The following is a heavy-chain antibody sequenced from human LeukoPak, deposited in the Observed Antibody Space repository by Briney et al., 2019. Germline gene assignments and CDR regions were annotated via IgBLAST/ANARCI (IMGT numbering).Heavy chain of an antibody. CDR3: ARAVAYYYVSGNYYPGAFDI. CDR1: VFSVSSNF. D-gene: IGHD3-10*01. V-gene: IGHV3-53*01. CDR2: LYSGANT. J-gene: IGHJ3*02. Sequence: GGSLRLSCTASVFSVSSNFMSWVRQAPGKGLEWVSVLYSGANTYYADSVKGRFTISRDNSKNTLYLQMNSLRADDTAVYYCARAVAYYYVSGNYYPGAFDIWGQGTMVTVSS.